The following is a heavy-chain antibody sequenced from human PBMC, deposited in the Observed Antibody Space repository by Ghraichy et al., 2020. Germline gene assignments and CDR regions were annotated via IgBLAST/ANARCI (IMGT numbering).Heavy chain of an antibody. D-gene: IGHD5-12*01. CDR2: LFYSGST. CDR3: ARRVATSHYYNYYGLDV. V-gene: IGHV4-39*01. CDR1: GGSISSTSYY. Sequence: SETLSLTCTVSGGSISSTSYYWGWLRQPPGRGLEWIGTLFYSGSTYYNPSLKSRVTISVDTSKSQFSLELSSVTAADTAVYYCARRVATSHYYNYYGLDVWGQGTTVTVSS. J-gene: IGHJ6*02.